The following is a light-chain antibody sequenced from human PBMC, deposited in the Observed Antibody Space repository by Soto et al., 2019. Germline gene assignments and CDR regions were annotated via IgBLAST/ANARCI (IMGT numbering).Light chain of an antibody. J-gene: IGLJ1*01. V-gene: IGLV2-11*01. CDR1: SSDVGGYNY. Sequence: QSVLTQPRSVSGSPGQSVTISCTGTSSDVGGYNYVSWYQQHPGKAPKLMIYDVSKRPSGVPDRFSGSKSGNTASLTISGLQAEDEADYYCCSYAGSFYVFGTGTKHTVL. CDR2: DVS. CDR3: CSYAGSFYV.